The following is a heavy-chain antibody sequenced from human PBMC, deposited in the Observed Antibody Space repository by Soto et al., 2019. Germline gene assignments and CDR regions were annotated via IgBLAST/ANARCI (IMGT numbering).Heavy chain of an antibody. V-gene: IGHV3-48*01. CDR2: ISSSSSTI. D-gene: IGHD3-10*01. Sequence: EVQLVESGGGLVQPGGSLRLSCAASGFTFSSYSMNWVLHAPGKGLEWVSYISSSSSTIYYADSVKGRFTIYRDNAKNTLYLQMNSLRAEDTAVYYCAREDYGSGRYYSYGMDVWGQGTTVTVSS. CDR1: GFTFSSYS. J-gene: IGHJ6*02. CDR3: AREDYGSGRYYSYGMDV.